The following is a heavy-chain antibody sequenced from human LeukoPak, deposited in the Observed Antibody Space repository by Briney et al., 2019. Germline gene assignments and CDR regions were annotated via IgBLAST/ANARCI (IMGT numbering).Heavy chain of an antibody. CDR2: ISSSSSYI. CDR3: ARDPVLGGHWFDP. V-gene: IGHV3-21*01. D-gene: IGHD3-16*01. Sequence: GGPLRLSCAASGFTFSSYSMNWVRQAPGKGLEWVSSISSSSSYIYYADSVKGRFTISRDNAKNSLYLQMNSLRAEDTAVYYCARDPVLGGHWFDPWGQGTLVTVSS. J-gene: IGHJ5*02. CDR1: GFTFSSYS.